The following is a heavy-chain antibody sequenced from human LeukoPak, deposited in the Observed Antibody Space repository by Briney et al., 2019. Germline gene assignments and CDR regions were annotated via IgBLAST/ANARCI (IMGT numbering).Heavy chain of an antibody. J-gene: IGHJ6*03. Sequence: SETLSLTCTVSGGSISSYYWSWIRQPPGKGLEWIGYIYYSGSTNYNPSLKSRVTISVDTSKNQFSLKLSSVTAADTAVYYCARDRIFGDYYYMDVWGKGTTVIVSS. D-gene: IGHD3-3*01. CDR1: GGSISSYY. CDR3: ARDRIFGDYYYMDV. CDR2: IYYSGST. V-gene: IGHV4-59*01.